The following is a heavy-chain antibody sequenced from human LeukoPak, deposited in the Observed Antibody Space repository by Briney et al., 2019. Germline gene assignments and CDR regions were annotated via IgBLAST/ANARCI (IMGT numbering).Heavy chain of an antibody. V-gene: IGHV4-59*08. CDR3: ARLRRDGYNSYYFDY. CDR2: IYYSGST. CDR1: GGSISSYY. D-gene: IGHD5-24*01. J-gene: IGHJ4*02. Sequence: SETLFLTCTVSGGSISSYYWSWIRQPPGEGLEGSGYIYYSGSTNYNPSLKSRVTISVDTSKNQFSLKLSSVTAADTAVYYCARLRRDGYNSYYFDYWGQGTLVTVSS.